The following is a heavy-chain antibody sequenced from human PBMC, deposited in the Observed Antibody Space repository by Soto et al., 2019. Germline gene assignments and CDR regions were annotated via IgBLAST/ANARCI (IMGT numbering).Heavy chain of an antibody. V-gene: IGHV4-59*01. Sequence: SETLSLTCRVSGGSMSGYYWSWIRQAPGKGLEWIGYVYYTGSTNYNPSLQSRVTISVDTSNKQFSLSLRLVTAADTAVYFCARSIAVPSSHIDHWGQGIRVTVSS. CDR2: VYYTGST. J-gene: IGHJ4*02. CDR1: GGSMSGYY. D-gene: IGHD6-6*01. CDR3: ARSIAVPSSHIDH.